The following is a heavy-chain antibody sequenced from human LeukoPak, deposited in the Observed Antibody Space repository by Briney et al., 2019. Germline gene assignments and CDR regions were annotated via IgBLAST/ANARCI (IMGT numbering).Heavy chain of an antibody. V-gene: IGHV4-39*01. D-gene: IGHD2-2*01. CDR1: GGSISSYY. J-gene: IGHJ4*02. CDR2: IYYSGST. Sequence: PSETLSLTCTVSGGSISSYYWGWIRQPPGKGLEWIGSIYYSGSTYYNPSLKSRVTISVDTSKNQFSLKLSSVTAADTAVYYCARRYCSSTSCYHFDYWGQGTLVTVSS. CDR3: ARRYCSSTSCYHFDY.